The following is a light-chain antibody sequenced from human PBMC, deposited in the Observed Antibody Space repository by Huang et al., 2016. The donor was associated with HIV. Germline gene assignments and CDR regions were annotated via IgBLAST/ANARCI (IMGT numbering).Light chain of an antibody. J-gene: IGKJ2*01. Sequence: DVVMTQSPLSLPVTLGQPASISCRSSQSLVYIDGNNSLNWYHQRPGQSPRRRIYNVSKRDSGVPDRFSGSGSGTDFTLKISRVEAGDVVIYYCLQTTHWPPYTFGQGTKLEIK. CDR2: NVS. CDR1: QSLVYIDGNNS. CDR3: LQTTHWPPYT. V-gene: IGKV2-30*01.